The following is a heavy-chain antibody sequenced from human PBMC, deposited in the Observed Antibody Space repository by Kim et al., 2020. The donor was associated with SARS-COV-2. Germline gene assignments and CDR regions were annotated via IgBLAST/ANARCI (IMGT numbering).Heavy chain of an antibody. CDR2: ITKSSTTI. Sequence: GGSPRLSCATSGFTFSAYDMNWVRQAPGKGLEWLSFITKSSTTIYYADSVKGRFTISRDNAKNSLYLQMNSLRDEDTALYYCVRDRMGGAFDMWGQGTMV. CDR1: GFTFSAYD. D-gene: IGHD3-16*01. J-gene: IGHJ3*02. CDR3: VRDRMGGAFDM. V-gene: IGHV3-48*02.